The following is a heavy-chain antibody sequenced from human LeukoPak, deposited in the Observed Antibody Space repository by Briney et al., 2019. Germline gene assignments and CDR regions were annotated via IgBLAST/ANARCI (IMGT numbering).Heavy chain of an antibody. Sequence: VSVKVSCKASGYTFTSYDINWVRQATGQGLELMGWMNPNSGNTGYAQKFQGRVTMTRDTSISTAYMELSSLRSEDTAVYYCARGRGVSLWFGELLSGDYWGQGTLVTVSS. D-gene: IGHD3-10*01. CDR1: GYTFTSYD. CDR3: ARGRGVSLWFGELLSGDY. CDR2: MNPNSGNT. V-gene: IGHV1-8*01. J-gene: IGHJ4*02.